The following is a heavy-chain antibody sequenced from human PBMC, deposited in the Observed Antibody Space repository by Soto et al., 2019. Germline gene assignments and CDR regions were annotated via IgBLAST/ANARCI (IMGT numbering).Heavy chain of an antibody. V-gene: IGHV6-1*01. D-gene: IGHD3-10*01. CDR1: GDSVSSYSAA. J-gene: IGHJ5*02. CDR2: TYYRSRFFS. Sequence: PSQTLSLTCALSGDSVSSYSAAWNWIRQSPSGGLEWLGRTYYRSRFFSDYAESVKSLIIINPDTSKNQFSLQLKSVTPEDTAVYYCVRDRYSSSGWFDPWGQGTPVTVSS. CDR3: VRDRYSSSGWFDP.